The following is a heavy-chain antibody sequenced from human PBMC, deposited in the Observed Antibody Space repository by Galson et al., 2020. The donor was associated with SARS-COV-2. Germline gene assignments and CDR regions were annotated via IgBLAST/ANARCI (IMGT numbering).Heavy chain of an antibody. CDR1: GYTFTSYG. D-gene: IGHD2-2*01. CDR3: ARDLVVVPAAEVLYYYYGMDG. Sequence: ASVKVSCKASGYTFTSYGISWVRQAPGQGLEWMGWISAYNGNTNYAQKLQGRVTMTTDTSTSTAYMELRSLRSDDTAVYYCARDLVVVPAAEVLYYYYGMDGWGQGTTVTVSS. CDR2: ISAYNGNT. V-gene: IGHV1-18*01. J-gene: IGHJ6*02.